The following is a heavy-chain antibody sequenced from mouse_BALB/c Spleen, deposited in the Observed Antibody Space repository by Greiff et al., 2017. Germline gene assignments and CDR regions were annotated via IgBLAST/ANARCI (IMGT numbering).Heavy chain of an antibody. CDR2: ISSGGSYT. J-gene: IGHJ2*01. CDR3: TRDSFDF. V-gene: IGHV5-6-4*01. Sequence: EVQVVESGGGLVKPGGSLKLSCAASGFTFSSYTMSWVRQTPEKRLEWVATISSGGSYTYYPDSVKGRFTISRDNAKNTLYLQMSSLKSEDTAMYYCTRDSFDFWGQGTTLTVSS. CDR1: GFTFSSYT.